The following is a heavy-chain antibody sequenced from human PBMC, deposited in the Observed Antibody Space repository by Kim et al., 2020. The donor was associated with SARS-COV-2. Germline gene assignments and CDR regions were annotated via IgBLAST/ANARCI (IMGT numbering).Heavy chain of an antibody. V-gene: IGHV4-59*01. CDR2: IYYSGST. J-gene: IGHJ6*02. CDR1: GGSIRSYY. CDR3: ARGYGSGRYAYYYGVDV. Sequence: SETLSLTCTVSGGSIRSYYWSWIRQSPGKGLEWIGYIYYSGSTNYNPSLKSRVTISVDTSKNQFTLKLSSVTAADTAVYYCARGYGSGRYAYYYGVDVWGQGTTVTVSS. D-gene: IGHD3-10*01.